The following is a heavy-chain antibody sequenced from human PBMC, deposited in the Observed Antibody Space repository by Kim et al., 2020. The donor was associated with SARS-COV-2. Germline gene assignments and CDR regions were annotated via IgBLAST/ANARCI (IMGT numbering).Heavy chain of an antibody. J-gene: IGHJ2*01. Sequence: ASVKVSCKASGYIFTSYALNWVRQAPGQGLEWMGWINPNTGNPTYAQGFTGRFVFSFDISLTTTYLEIDNLKTEDTALYFCVRDRSPWFGQPFHHFALWGRGTLVSVSS. CDR2: INPNTGNP. D-gene: IGHD3-10*01. CDR3: VRDRSPWFGQPFHHFAL. CDR1: GYIFTSYA. V-gene: IGHV7-4-1*01.